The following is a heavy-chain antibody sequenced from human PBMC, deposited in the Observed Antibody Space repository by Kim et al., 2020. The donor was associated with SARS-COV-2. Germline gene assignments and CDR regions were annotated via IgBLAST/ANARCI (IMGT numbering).Heavy chain of an antibody. Sequence: KDYVDSVKGRFTISRDNAKSALFLQMDSLRADDTAVYYCARDPYTKAFDLWGQGTKVIVSS. J-gene: IGHJ3*01. D-gene: IGHD1-20*01. V-gene: IGHV3-7*01. CDR2: K. CDR3: ARDPYTKAFDL.